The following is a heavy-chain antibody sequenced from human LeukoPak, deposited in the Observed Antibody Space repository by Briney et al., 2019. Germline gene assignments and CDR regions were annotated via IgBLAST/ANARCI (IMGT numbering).Heavy chain of an antibody. Sequence: PSETLSLTCTVSGGSISSYYWSWIRQPPGKGLEWIGYIYYSGSTYYNPSLKSRVTISVDTSKNQFSLKLSSVTAADTAVYYCARLSRYSYGPNGFDYWGQGTLVTVSS. J-gene: IGHJ4*02. CDR1: GGSISSYY. CDR2: IYYSGST. CDR3: ARLSRYSYGPNGFDY. D-gene: IGHD5-18*01. V-gene: IGHV4-59*04.